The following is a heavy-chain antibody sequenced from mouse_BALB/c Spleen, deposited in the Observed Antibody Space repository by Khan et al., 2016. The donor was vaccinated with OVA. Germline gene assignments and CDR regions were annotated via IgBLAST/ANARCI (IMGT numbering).Heavy chain of an antibody. CDR2: TNPTNGRT. CDR3: ARIKKIVATYFDY. D-gene: IGHD1-1*01. CDR1: GYTFTSYW. Sequence: QVQLKESGAELVKAGASVKMSCKASGYTFTSYWMHWVKQRLGQGLEWFAETNPTNGRTYYHEKFKRKATLTVDKSSSTAYMLLSGPTFEDSAVYCCARIKKIVATYFDYGGQGTTLTVSS. V-gene: IGHV1S81*02. J-gene: IGHJ2*01.